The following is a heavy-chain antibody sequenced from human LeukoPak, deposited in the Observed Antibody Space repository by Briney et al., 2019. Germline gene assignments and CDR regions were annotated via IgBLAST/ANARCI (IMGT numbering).Heavy chain of an antibody. CDR3: AKGESGGYHRPYDAFDI. J-gene: IGHJ3*02. D-gene: IGHD3-22*01. Sequence: GGSLRLSCAASGFTFSSYAMSWVRQAPGKGLEWASAISGSGGSTYYADSVKGRFTISRDNSKNTLYLQMNSLRAEDTAVYYCAKGESGGYHRPYDAFDIWGQGTMVTVSS. CDR2: ISGSGGST. CDR1: GFTFSSYA. V-gene: IGHV3-23*01.